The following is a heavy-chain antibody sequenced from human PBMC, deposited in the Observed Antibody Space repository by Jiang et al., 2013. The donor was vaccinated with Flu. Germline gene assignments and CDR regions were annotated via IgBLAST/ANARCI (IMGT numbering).Heavy chain of an antibody. Sequence: GAEVKKPGESLKISCKGSGYSFSTHWIAWVRQMPGKGLEWLGIIYPGDSHTQYSPSFEGQVTISADKSISTAYLQWSGLKASDSAMYYCARRLDSHVTALPSDYWGQGTLVTVSS. CDR3: ARRLDSHVTALPSDY. CDR1: GYSFSTHW. V-gene: IGHV5-51*01. D-gene: IGHD2-21*02. J-gene: IGHJ4*02. CDR2: IYPGDSHT.